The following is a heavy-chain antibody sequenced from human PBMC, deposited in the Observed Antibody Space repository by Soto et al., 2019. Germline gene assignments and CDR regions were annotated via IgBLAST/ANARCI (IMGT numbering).Heavy chain of an antibody. J-gene: IGHJ3*01. V-gene: IGHV1-24*01. Sequence: SVKVSCEVSGYVLSELSMDGMRQGPGEGLEWMGGFDPEDGKTIYAQKFQGRVTMTEDTSTDTAYLELSGLRSEDTALYYCTSENLDDAVDVWGQGTMVTVSS. CDR1: GYVLSELS. CDR3: TSENLDDAVDV. CDR2: FDPEDGKT.